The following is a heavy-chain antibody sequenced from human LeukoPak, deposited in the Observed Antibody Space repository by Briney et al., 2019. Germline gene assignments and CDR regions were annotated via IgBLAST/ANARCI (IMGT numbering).Heavy chain of an antibody. V-gene: IGHV3-23*01. Sequence: QPGGSLRLSCAASGFTFSSYAMSWVRQAPGKGREWVSAISGSGGSTYYADSVKGRFTISRDNSKNTLYLQMNSLRAEDTAVYYCAKYVGATPTYMDVWGKGTTVTVSS. CDR2: ISGSGGST. D-gene: IGHD1-26*01. CDR3: AKYVGATPTYMDV. CDR1: GFTFSSYA. J-gene: IGHJ6*03.